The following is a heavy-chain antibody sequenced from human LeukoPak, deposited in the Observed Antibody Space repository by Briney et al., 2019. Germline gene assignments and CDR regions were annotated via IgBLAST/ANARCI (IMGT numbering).Heavy chain of an antibody. Sequence: PGGSLRLSCVGSGFTFSTYWMTWVRQAPGKGLEWVATIKEDASEIYYADSVKGRFTISRDNAKNSLHLLMNSLIAEDTAMYYCARARIDCWGQGTLVTVSS. J-gene: IGHJ4*02. CDR1: GFTFSTYW. CDR2: IKEDASEI. CDR3: ARARIDC. D-gene: IGHD1-14*01. V-gene: IGHV3-7*04.